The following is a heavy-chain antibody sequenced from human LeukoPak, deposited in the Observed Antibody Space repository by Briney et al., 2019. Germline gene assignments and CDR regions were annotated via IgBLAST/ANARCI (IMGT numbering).Heavy chain of an antibody. CDR1: GGTFSSYA. CDR3: ACQIEVGATHRGFYYYMDV. V-gene: IGHV1-69*06. D-gene: IGHD1-26*01. J-gene: IGHJ6*03. Sequence: GASVKVSCKASGGTFSSYAISWVRQAPGQGLEWMGGIIPMFGTANYAQKIQGRVTITADKSTSTAYMELSSLRSEDTAVYYCACQIEVGATHRGFYYYMDVWGKGTTATVSS. CDR2: IIPMFGTA.